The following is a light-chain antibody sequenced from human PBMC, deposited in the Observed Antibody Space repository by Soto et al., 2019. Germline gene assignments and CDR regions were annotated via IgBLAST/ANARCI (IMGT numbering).Light chain of an antibody. J-gene: IGKJ4*01. CDR2: DAS. V-gene: IGKV3-11*01. CDR1: QSVSRY. Sequence: IVLTQSQAPLSLSPGERGTVSSGASQSVSRYLAWYQQKPGQAPRXXXYDASNRATGIPARFSGSGSGTDFTLTVSSLEHEDFAVYDCQQHGNWTLTFGGGTKVDIK. CDR3: QQHGNWTLT.